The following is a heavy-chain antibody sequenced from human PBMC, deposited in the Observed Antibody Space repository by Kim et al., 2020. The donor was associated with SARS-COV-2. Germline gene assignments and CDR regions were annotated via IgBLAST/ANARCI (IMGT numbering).Heavy chain of an antibody. CDR1: GFTFSSYG. D-gene: IGHD2-2*01. J-gene: IGHJ4*01. CDR3: AKASFCSSTSCYGYYFD. V-gene: IGHV3-30*18. Sequence: GGSLRLSCAASGFTFSSYGMHWVRQAPGKGLEWVAVISYDGSNKYYADSVKGRFTISRDNSKNTLYLQMNSLRAEDTAVYYCAKASFCSSTSCYGYYFD. CDR2: ISYDGSNK.